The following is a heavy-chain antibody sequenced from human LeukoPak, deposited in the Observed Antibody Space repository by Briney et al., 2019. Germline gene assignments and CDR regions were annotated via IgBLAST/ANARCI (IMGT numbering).Heavy chain of an antibody. CDR2: INGYNGNV. V-gene: IGHV1-18*01. CDR3: ARGRLGYCSGGSCSDFDY. J-gene: IGHJ4*02. Sequence: ASVKVSCKASGYTFSNYGISWARQAPGQGLEWMGWINGYNGNVNYVQRLQGRVTMTTDTSTSTAYMELRSLRSDDTAVYYCARGRLGYCSGGSCSDFDYWGQGTLVTVSS. CDR1: GYTFSNYG. D-gene: IGHD2-15*01.